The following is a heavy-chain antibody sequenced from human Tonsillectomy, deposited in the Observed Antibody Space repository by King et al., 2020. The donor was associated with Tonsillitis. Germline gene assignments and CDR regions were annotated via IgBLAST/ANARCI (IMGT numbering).Heavy chain of an antibody. D-gene: IGHD3-16*01. CDR2: INWNGGEI. Sequence: VQLVASGGGVVRPGGSLRLSCAASGFTFGHYGMRWVRQVPGKGLEWVSAINWNGGEIGYADSVKGRFTISRDNAKNFLYLQMNRLRAEDTAGEDWAKNPGESRGWDGGQGTRVTVDS. V-gene: IGHV3-20*01. CDR1: GFTFGHYG. J-gene: IGHJ4*02. CDR3: AKNPGESRGWD.